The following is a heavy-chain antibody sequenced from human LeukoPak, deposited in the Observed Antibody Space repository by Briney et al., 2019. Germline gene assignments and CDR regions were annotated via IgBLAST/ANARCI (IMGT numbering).Heavy chain of an antibody. V-gene: IGHV3-48*04. CDR3: ARAFTAESDYGDYVDAFDI. D-gene: IGHD4-17*01. Sequence: GGSLRLSCAASEFTFSSYSMNWVRQAPGKGLEWVSYISSSSSTIYYADSVKGRFTISRDNAKNSLYLQMNSLRAEDTAVYYCARAFTAESDYGDYVDAFDIWGQGTMVTVSS. J-gene: IGHJ3*02. CDR2: ISSSSSTI. CDR1: EFTFSSYS.